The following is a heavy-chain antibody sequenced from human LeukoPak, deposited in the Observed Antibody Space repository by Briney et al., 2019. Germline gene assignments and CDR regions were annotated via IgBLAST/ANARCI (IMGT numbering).Heavy chain of an antibody. CDR3: ARGYDILTGYSSNWFDP. D-gene: IGHD3-9*01. CDR1: GGTFSSYA. V-gene: IGHV1-69*13. Sequence: VASVKVSCKASGGTFSSYAISWVRQAPGQGLEWMGGIIPIFGTANYAQKFQGRVTITADESTSTAYMELSSLRSEDTAVYYCARGYDILTGYSSNWFDPWGQGTLVTVSS. CDR2: IIPIFGTA. J-gene: IGHJ5*02.